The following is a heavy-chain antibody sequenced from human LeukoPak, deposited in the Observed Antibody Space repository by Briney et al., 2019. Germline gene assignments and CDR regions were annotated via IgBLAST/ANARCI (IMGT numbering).Heavy chain of an antibody. D-gene: IGHD3-10*01. CDR2: ISSSSSYT. Sequence: GGSLRLSCAASGFTFSSYSMNWVRQAPGKGLEWVSYISSSSSYTSYADSVKGRFTISRDNAKNSLYLQMNSLRAEDTAVYYCARHYYGSGSPLGYWGQGTLVTVSS. V-gene: IGHV3-21*05. CDR1: GFTFSSYS. CDR3: ARHYYGSGSPLGY. J-gene: IGHJ4*02.